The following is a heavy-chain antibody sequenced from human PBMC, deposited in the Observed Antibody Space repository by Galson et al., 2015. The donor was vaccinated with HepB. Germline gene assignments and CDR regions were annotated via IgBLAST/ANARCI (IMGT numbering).Heavy chain of an antibody. V-gene: IGHV1-18*01. CDR3: ARDRVVVVPAATGYYYMDV. CDR1: GYTFTSYG. J-gene: IGHJ6*03. CDR2: ISAYNGNT. D-gene: IGHD2-2*01. Sequence: SVKVSCKASGYTFTSYGISWVRQAPGQGLEWMGWISAYNGNTNYAQKLQGRVTMTTDTSTSTAYMELRSLRSDDTAAYYCARDRVVVVPAATGYYYMDVWGKGTTVTVSS.